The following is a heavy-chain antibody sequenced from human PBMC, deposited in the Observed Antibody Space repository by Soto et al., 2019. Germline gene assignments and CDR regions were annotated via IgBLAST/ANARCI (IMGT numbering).Heavy chain of an antibody. CDR1: GYTFTGYY. J-gene: IGHJ6*02. CDR3: ARPTDFYYYAMDV. V-gene: IGHV1-18*04. Sequence: ASVKVSCKGSGYTFTGYYIHWVRQAPGQGLEWMGWISGYNGNTNYAQNLQDRVTMTRDTSTSTAYMELRSLRSDDTAVYYCARPTDFYYYAMDVWGQGTTVTVSS. CDR2: ISGYNGNT.